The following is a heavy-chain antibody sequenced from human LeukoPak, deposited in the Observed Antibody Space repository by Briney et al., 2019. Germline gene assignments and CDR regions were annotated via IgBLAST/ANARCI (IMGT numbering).Heavy chain of an antibody. CDR3: ARGGYDLTYYFDY. V-gene: IGHV1-2*04. Sequence: ASVKVSCKASGYTFTGYYMHWVRQAPGQGLGWMGWINPNSGGTNYAQKFQGWDTMTRDTSISTAYMELSRLRSDDTAVYYCARGGYDLTYYFDYWGQGTLVTVSS. CDR2: INPNSGGT. D-gene: IGHD5-12*01. CDR1: GYTFTGYY. J-gene: IGHJ4*02.